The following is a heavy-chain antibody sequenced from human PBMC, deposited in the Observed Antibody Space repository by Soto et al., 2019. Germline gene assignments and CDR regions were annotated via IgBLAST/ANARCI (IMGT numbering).Heavy chain of an antibody. CDR1: GYNFNIYW. J-gene: IGHJ5*01. CDR2: IYPGDSNT. CDR3: ARTSTNWFDP. Sequence: PGESLKISCKGSGYNFNIYWIGWVRQMPGKGLEWMGIIYPGDSNTRYSPSFQGQVTISADKSISTVYLQWSSLKASDTAIYYCARTSTNWFDPWGQGTTVTVSS. V-gene: IGHV5-51*01. D-gene: IGHD4-17*01.